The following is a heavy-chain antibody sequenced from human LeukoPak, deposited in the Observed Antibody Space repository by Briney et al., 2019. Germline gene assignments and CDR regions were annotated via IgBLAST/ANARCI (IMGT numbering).Heavy chain of an antibody. CDR3: ARGGEGHYYGSASQDY. V-gene: IGHV4-34*01. Sequence: PSETLSLTCAVYGGSISSYYWSWVRQPPGKGLEWIGEINHSGSTNYKPSLKSRVSISIDTSRSQFSLRLSSVTAADTAVYYCARGGEGHYYGSASQDYWGQGALVTVSS. CDR1: GGSISSYY. J-gene: IGHJ4*02. CDR2: INHSGST. D-gene: IGHD3-10*01.